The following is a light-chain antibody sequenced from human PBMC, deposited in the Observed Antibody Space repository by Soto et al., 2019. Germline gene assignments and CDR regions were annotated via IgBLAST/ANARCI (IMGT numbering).Light chain of an antibody. J-gene: IGKJ2*01. CDR3: QQLNAYPYT. CDR1: QGISSY. V-gene: IGKV1-9*01. Sequence: NQLTQSPSSLSASVGDRVTITCRASQGISSYFAWYQQKPGKAPKVLIYAASTLQSGVPPRFSGSGSGTVFTLTISSLQPEDFATYSCQQLNAYPYTFGQGTQLEIK. CDR2: AAS.